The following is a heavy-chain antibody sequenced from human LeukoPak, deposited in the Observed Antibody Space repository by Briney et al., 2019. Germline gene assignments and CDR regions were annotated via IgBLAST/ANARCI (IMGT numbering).Heavy chain of an antibody. J-gene: IGHJ4*02. CDR2: ISAYNGNT. V-gene: IGHV1-18*01. Sequence: GASVKVSCKASGYTFTSYGISWVRQAPGQGLEWMGWISAYNGNTNYAQKLQGRVTMTTVTSTSTAYMELRSLRSDDTAVYYCARDPGYCSSTSCLPGAPIDYWGQGTLVTVSS. CDR1: GYTFTSYG. CDR3: ARDPGYCSSTSCLPGAPIDY. D-gene: IGHD2-2*01.